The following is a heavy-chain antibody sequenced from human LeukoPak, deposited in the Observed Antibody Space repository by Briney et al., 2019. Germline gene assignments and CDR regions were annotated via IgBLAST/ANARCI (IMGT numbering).Heavy chain of an antibody. CDR3: ARSDCSGGACYINFDY. D-gene: IGHD2-15*01. CDR1: SDSISSGSISNFY. V-gene: IGHV4-61*01. J-gene: IGHJ4*02. Sequence: SETLSLTCIFSSDSISSGSISNFYWNWIRQPPGKGLEWIGYIFYSGTTNYNPSLKSRVTISIDTSKNQFSLKLSSVTAADTAVYYCARSDCSGGACYINFDYRGQGTLVTVSS. CDR2: IFYSGTT.